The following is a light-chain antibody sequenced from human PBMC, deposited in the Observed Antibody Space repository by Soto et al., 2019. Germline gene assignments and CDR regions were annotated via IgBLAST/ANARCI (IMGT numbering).Light chain of an antibody. CDR3: QQGYSTPPT. Sequence: DIQMTQSPSSLSASVGDRVTITCRASQSISSYLSWYQQKPGKAPNLLIYGASTLQSGVPSRFGGSGSGTDFTLTISSLQPEDFATYYCQQGYSTPPTFGRGTKVEIK. V-gene: IGKV1-39*01. J-gene: IGKJ4*01. CDR2: GAS. CDR1: QSISSY.